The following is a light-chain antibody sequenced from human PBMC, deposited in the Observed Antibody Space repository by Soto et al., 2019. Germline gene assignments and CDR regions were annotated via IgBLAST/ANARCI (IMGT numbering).Light chain of an antibody. CDR3: QQYGSSSWT. V-gene: IGKV3-20*01. Sequence: EIVLTQSRGTLSLSPGERATLSCRASQSVSSSYLAWYQQKPGQAPRLLIYGASSRATGIPDRFSGSGSGTDFTLTVSRLEPEDFVVYYCQQYGSSSWTFVQGTKTEIK. J-gene: IGKJ1*01. CDR1: QSVSSSY. CDR2: GAS.